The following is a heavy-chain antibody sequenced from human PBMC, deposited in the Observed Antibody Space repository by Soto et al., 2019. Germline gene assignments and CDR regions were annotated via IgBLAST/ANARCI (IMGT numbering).Heavy chain of an antibody. Sequence: QVQLQESGPGLVKPSETLSLTCTVSGASISRNYWSWIRQPPGKGLECVGYIYDSGSINYNPSLESRVSLSVDTSKNQISLKLNSVTAADTAVYYCARIYGSGSFIYFEFWGPGTPVTVSS. V-gene: IGHV4-59*01. CDR1: GASISRNY. CDR3: ARIYGSGSFIYFEF. CDR2: IYDSGSI. J-gene: IGHJ2*01. D-gene: IGHD3-10*01.